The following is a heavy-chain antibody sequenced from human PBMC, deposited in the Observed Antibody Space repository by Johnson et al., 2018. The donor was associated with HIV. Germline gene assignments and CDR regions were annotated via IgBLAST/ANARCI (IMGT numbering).Heavy chain of an antibody. V-gene: IGHV3-13*01. J-gene: IGHJ3*02. CDR3: ARGGSLITSFGVVTNLGAFDI. D-gene: IGHD3-3*01. CDR1: GFTFSSYD. Sequence: VQLVESGGGLVQPGGSLRLSCAASGFTFSSYDMHWVRQATGKGLEWVSTIGTAVDTYYPGSVKGRFTISRENAKNSLFLQMNSLRAGETAMYYCARGGSLITSFGVVTNLGAFDIWGQGTMVTVSS. CDR2: IGTAVDT.